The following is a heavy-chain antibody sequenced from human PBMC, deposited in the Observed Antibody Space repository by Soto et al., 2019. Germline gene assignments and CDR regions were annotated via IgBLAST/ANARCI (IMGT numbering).Heavy chain of an antibody. J-gene: IGHJ6*02. D-gene: IGHD6-19*01. CDR2: ISYAGTNQ. CDR3: AKDRGWYGEGNYYGMDV. V-gene: IGHV3-30*18. CDR1: GFTFSSYG. Sequence: PVGSLRLSGAASGFTFSSYGVHWVRQAPGKGLEWVAVISYAGTNQYYADSVKGRFTISKDNSKNTLYLQMNSLRAEDTAIYYCAKDRGWYGEGNYYGMDVWGQGTTVTVSS.